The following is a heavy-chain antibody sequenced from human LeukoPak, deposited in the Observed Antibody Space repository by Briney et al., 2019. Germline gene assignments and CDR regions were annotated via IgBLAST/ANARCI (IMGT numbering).Heavy chain of an antibody. CDR1: GYTFTSYD. V-gene: IGHV1-8*01. D-gene: IGHD6-19*01. CDR2: MNPNSGNT. CDR3: ARDRRIAVAGSAYWYFDL. J-gene: IGHJ2*01. Sequence: ASVKVSCKASGYTFTSYDINWVRQATGQGLEWMGWMNPNSGNTGYAQKFQGRVTMTRNTSISTAYMELSRLRSDDTAVYYCARDRRIAVAGSAYWYFDLWGRGTLVTVSS.